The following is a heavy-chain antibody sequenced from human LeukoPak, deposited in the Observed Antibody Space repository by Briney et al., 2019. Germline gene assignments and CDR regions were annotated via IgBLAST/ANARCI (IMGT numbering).Heavy chain of an antibody. CDR3: VRPGPGSSGYYYPFDY. CDR2: TFPGGSDT. V-gene: IGHV5-51*01. CDR1: GYNFTPYW. Sequence: GESLKISCKASGYNFTPYWIGWVRQMPGKGLEWMGITFPGGSDTKYSPPFQGLVTMSADRSTSTAYLQWNSLKASDTAMYYCVRPGPGSSGYYYPFDYWGQGTLVTVSS. J-gene: IGHJ4*02. D-gene: IGHD3-22*01.